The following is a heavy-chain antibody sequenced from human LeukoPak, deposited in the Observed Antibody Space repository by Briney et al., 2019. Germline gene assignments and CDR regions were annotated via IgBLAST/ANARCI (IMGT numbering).Heavy chain of an antibody. Sequence: SETLSLTCTVSGYSISSGYYWGWIRQPPGKGLEWIGSIYHSGSTYYNPSLKSRVTISVDTSKNQFSLKLSSVTAADTAVYYCARLARNYDILTGYYSVGWFDPWGQGTLVTVSS. V-gene: IGHV4-38-2*02. CDR1: GYSISSGYY. CDR2: IYHSGST. CDR3: ARLARNYDILTGYYSVGWFDP. J-gene: IGHJ5*02. D-gene: IGHD3-9*01.